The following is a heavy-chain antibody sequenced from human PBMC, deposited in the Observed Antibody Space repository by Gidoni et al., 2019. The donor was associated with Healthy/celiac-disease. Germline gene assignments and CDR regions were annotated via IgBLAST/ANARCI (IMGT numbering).Heavy chain of an antibody. CDR1: GGSISSGSYY. CDR2: IYTSGST. V-gene: IGHV4-61*02. D-gene: IGHD3-9*01. Sequence: QVQLQESGPGLVKPSQTLSLTCTVSGGSISSGSYYWSWIRQPAGKGLVWIGRIYTSGSTNYNPPLKSRVTMSVDTSKNQFSLKLSSVTAADTAVYYCAREGYDILTGYSQIRSYYFDYWGQGTLVTVSS. J-gene: IGHJ4*02. CDR3: AREGYDILTGYSQIRSYYFDY.